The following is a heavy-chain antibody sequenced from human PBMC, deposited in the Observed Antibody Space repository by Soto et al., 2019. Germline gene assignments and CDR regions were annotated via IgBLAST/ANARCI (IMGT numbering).Heavy chain of an antibody. CDR2: IYYSGST. CDR1: GGSIIRYY. D-gene: IGHD3-22*01. J-gene: IGHJ4*02. V-gene: IGHV4-59*01. Sequence: SETLSLTCTVSGGSIIRYYWSWIRQPPGKGLEWIGYIYYSGSTNYNPSLKSRVTISVDTSKNQFSLKLSSVTAADTAVYYCARGLGGYYDSSGYSDYWGQGTLVTVSS. CDR3: ARGLGGYYDSSGYSDY.